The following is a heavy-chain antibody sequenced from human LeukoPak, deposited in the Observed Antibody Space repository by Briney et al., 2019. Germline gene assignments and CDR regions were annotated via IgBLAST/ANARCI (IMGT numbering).Heavy chain of an antibody. Sequence: GGSLRLSCAASGFTFSSYWMHWVRQAPGKGLEWVSAISGSAVITFYADSVKGRFTIFRDNSKNTLYLQMNSLRAEDTALYYCAKSRLSGINDAFDIWGQGTMVTVSS. CDR3: AKSRLSGINDAFDI. V-gene: IGHV3-23*01. J-gene: IGHJ3*02. CDR1: GFTFSSYW. CDR2: ISGSAVIT. D-gene: IGHD3-3*01.